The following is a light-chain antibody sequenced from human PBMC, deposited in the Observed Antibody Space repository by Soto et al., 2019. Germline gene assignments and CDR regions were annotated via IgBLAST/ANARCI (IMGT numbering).Light chain of an antibody. CDR3: QEYHTLPFT. J-gene: IGKJ3*01. CDR2: DAT. CDR1: QDITVF. Sequence: DIQMTQSPSSVSASTGDRVTITSRASQDITVFLNWYQHKSGAAPKVLIYDATQLETGVPSRFRGRGSATYFSFTITSLQPEDVGTYYCQEYHTLPFTFGPGTKVEI. V-gene: IGKV1-33*01.